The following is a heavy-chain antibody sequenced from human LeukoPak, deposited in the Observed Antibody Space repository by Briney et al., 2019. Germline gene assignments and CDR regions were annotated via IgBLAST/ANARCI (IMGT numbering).Heavy chain of an antibody. CDR3: ARDRITSSGYPNYFDY. CDR2: IYYSGST. J-gene: IGHJ4*02. Sequence: SQTLSLTCTVSGGSISSGGYYWSWIRQHPGKGLEWIGYIYYSGSTYYNPSLKSRVTISVDTSKNQFSLKLSSVTAADTAMYYCARDRITSSGYPNYFDYWGQGTLVTVSS. V-gene: IGHV4-31*03. CDR1: GGSISSGGYY. D-gene: IGHD3-22*01.